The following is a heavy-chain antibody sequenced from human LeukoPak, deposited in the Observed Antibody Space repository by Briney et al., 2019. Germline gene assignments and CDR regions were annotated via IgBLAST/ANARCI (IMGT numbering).Heavy chain of an antibody. V-gene: IGHV4-59*01. CDR1: GGSLSTYY. J-gene: IGHJ5*02. CDR3: ARDKAHSYGRYFDP. CDR2: ISNGNT. Sequence: SETLSLTCSVSGGSLSTYYWNWIRQTPGKGLEWLGHISNGNTDYNPSLKSRVTISVDTSKNQFSLKLTSVTAADTAVYYCARDKAHSYGRYFDPWGQGALVTVSS. D-gene: IGHD5-18*01.